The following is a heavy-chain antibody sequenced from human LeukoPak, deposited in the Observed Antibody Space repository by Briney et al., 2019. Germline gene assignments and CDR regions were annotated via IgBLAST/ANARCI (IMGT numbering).Heavy chain of an antibody. V-gene: IGHV4-38-2*02. D-gene: IGHD3-22*01. CDR2: IYHSGST. CDR1: GYSISSGYY. CDR3: ARQSPYYYDSSGLYY. Sequence: SSETLSLTCTVSGYSISSGYYWGWIRQPPGKGLEWIGSIYHSGSTYYNPSLKSRVTISVDTSKNQFSLKLSSVTAADTAVYYCARQSPYYYDSSGLYYWGQGTLVTVSS. J-gene: IGHJ4*02.